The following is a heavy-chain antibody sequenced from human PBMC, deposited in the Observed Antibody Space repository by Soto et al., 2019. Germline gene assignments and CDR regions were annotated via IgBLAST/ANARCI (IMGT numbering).Heavy chain of an antibody. V-gene: IGHV1-2*02. CDR3: ARREQWLENFDY. D-gene: IGHD6-19*01. Sequence: QVQLVQSGAEVKKPGASVKVSCKTSGYTFTGYYIHWIRQAPGQGLEWMGWINPNSGDTTYSQAFQGRVTMTSDTSFTTAYVELTRLRSDDTAVYYCARREQWLENFDYWGQGTLVTVSS. CDR2: INPNSGDT. CDR1: GYTFTGYY. J-gene: IGHJ4*02.